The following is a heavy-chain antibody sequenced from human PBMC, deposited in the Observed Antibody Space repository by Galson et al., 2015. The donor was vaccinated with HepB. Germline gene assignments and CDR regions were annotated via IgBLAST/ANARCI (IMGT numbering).Heavy chain of an antibody. CDR2: MNPNSGDT. Sequence: SVKVSCKASGYTFTSYDINWVRQATGQGLEWMGWMNPNSGDTGYAQKFQGRVTMTRNTSISTAYMELSSLRSEDTAVYYCATNPPPRYQLLAPRLPNVRGWFDPWGQGTLVTVSS. CDR1: GYTFTSYD. CDR3: ATNPPPRYQLLAPRLPNVRGWFDP. V-gene: IGHV1-8*01. D-gene: IGHD2-2*01. J-gene: IGHJ5*02.